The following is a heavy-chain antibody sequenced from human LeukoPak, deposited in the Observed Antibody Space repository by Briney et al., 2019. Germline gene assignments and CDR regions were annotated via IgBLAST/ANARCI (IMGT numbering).Heavy chain of an antibody. V-gene: IGHV3-23*01. D-gene: IGHD3-3*01. CDR1: GFTFSKSA. CDR3: AKDLRRAISGVVIPVYYYYMDV. CDR2: TNTGAGA. J-gene: IGHJ6*03. Sequence: GGSLRLSCTASGFTFSKSAMNWVRQAPGKGLEWVSTTNTGAGAYYADSVKGRFTISRDNSKNTLILQINSRRAEDTAVYYCAKDLRRAISGVVIPVYYYYMDVRGKGTTVTVSS.